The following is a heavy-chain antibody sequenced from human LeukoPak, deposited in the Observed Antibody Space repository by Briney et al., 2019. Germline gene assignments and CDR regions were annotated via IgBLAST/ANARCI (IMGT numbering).Heavy chain of an antibody. V-gene: IGHV3-21*01. CDR3: ARSNKWELRDYYYCGMDV. CDR2: ISSSSSYI. J-gene: IGHJ6*02. D-gene: IGHD1-26*01. Sequence: NSGGSLRLSCAASGFTFSSYSMNWVRQAPGKGLEWVSSISSSSSYIYYADSVKGRFTISRDNAKNSLYLQMNSLRAEDTAVYYCARSNKWELRDYYYCGMDVWGQGTTVTVSS. CDR1: GFTFSSYS.